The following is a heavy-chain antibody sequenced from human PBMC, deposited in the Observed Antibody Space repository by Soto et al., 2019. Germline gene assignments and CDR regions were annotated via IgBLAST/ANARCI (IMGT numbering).Heavy chain of an antibody. V-gene: IGHV5-51*01. D-gene: IGHD2-2*02. CDR2: IYPGDSDT. Sequence: GESLKISCNGSGYSFATYCIGWVRQMPGKGLDWMWIIYPGDSDTRYSPSFQGQVTISADKSINTAYLQWSSLKASDTAMYYCATGGYCTTTSCYNFFDYWGQGSLVTVSS. J-gene: IGHJ4*02. CDR3: ATGGYCTTTSCYNFFDY. CDR1: GYSFATYC.